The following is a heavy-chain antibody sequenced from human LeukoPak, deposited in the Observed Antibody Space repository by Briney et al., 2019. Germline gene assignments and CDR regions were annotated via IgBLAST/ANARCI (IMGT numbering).Heavy chain of an antibody. D-gene: IGHD2-2*02. Sequence: GGSLRLSCAASGFTFSSYAMHWVRQAPGKGLEWVAFIRYDGSSEYYADSVKGRFTISRDNSKNTLYLQMNSLRAEDTALYYCAKGYCGSTSCYTGFDYWGQGTLVTVSS. CDR1: GFTFSSYA. CDR2: IRYDGSSE. CDR3: AKGYCGSTSCYTGFDY. V-gene: IGHV3-30*02. J-gene: IGHJ4*02.